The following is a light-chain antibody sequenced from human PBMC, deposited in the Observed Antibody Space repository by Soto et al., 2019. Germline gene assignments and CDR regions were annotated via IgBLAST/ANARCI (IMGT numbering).Light chain of an antibody. CDR1: SSDVGRYNY. Sequence: QSVLTQPPSASGSPGQTVTISCTGTSSDVGRYNYISWYQQHPGKAPKLMIYEVSKRPSGVPDRFSGSKSGNTASLTVSGLQAEDEADYDCSSYAGSSHYVFGTGTKVTVL. CDR3: SSYAGSSHYV. J-gene: IGLJ1*01. CDR2: EVS. V-gene: IGLV2-8*01.